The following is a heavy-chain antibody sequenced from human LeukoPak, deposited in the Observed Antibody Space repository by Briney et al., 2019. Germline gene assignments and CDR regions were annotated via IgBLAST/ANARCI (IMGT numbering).Heavy chain of an antibody. CDR1: GFTFSGYT. J-gene: IGHJ4*02. CDR2: ISSSGTTV. V-gene: IGHV3-48*04. D-gene: IGHD3-10*01. CDR3: ARSIKGDSDH. Sequence: GGSLRLSCAASGFTFSGYTMNWVRQAPGKGLDWVSYISSSGTTVYYADSVRGRFTVSRDNGKNSLYLEMNSLRAEDTAVYYCARSIKGDSDHWGQGTLVTVSS.